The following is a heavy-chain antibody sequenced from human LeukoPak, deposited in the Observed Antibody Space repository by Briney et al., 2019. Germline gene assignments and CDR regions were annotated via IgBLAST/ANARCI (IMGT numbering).Heavy chain of an antibody. Sequence: SQTLSLTCVISGDSVSSNSAAWNWIRQSPSRGLEWLGRTYYRSKWYNDYAVSVKSRITINPDTSKNQFSLQLNSVTPEDTAVYYCARGPPVATICRGYFDYWGQGTLVTVSS. J-gene: IGHJ4*02. D-gene: IGHD5-12*01. V-gene: IGHV6-1*01. CDR2: TYYRSKWYN. CDR3: ARGPPVATICRGYFDY. CDR1: GDSVSSNSAA.